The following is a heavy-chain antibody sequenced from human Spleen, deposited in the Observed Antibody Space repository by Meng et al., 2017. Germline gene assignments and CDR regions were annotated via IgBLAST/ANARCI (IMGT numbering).Heavy chain of an antibody. V-gene: IGHV1-3*01. J-gene: IGHJ5*02. D-gene: IGHD6-19*01. Sequence: QVQLVQSGVEVKKPGASVKVSCKASGYTFTSYAMHWVRQAPGQSLEWMGWITPGSGNTKYSQKFQGRLTITTDTSASTAYMELSTLRSEDTAVYYCARDFTSGSSGDPWGQGTLVTVSS. CDR3: ARDFTSGSSGDP. CDR2: ITPGSGNT. CDR1: GYTFTSYA.